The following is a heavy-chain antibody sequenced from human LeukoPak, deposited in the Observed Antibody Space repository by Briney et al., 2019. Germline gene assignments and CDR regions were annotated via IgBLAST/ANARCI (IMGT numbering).Heavy chain of an antibody. D-gene: IGHD3-10*01. CDR3: GRGLGSGRFFDY. J-gene: IGHJ4*02. Sequence: GASVKVSCKASGYTFTSYYMHWVRQAPGQGLEWMGIINPSGGSTSYAQKFRGRVTMTRDTSTSTVYMELSSLRSEDTAVYYCGRGLGSGRFFDYWGQGTLVTVSS. CDR2: INPSGGST. CDR1: GYTFTSYY. V-gene: IGHV1-46*01.